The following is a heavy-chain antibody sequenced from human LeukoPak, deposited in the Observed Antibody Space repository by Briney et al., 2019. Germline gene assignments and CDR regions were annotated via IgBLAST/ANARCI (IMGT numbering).Heavy chain of an antibody. CDR3: ARGRFLTGYSNWFDP. J-gene: IGHJ5*02. CDR1: GYTFTSYY. V-gene: IGHV1-2*04. D-gene: IGHD3-9*01. Sequence: ASVKVSCKASGYTFTSYYIHWVRQAPGQGPEWMGWINPNSGGTNYAQKFQDWVTMTRDTSINTAYMELSRLRSDDTAVYYCARGRFLTGYSNWFDPWGQGTLVTVSS. CDR2: INPNSGGT.